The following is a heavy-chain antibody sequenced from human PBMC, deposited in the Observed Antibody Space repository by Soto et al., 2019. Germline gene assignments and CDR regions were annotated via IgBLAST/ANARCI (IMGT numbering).Heavy chain of an antibody. Sequence: ASVKVSCKASGYTFTSYDMHWVRQAPGQRFEWMGWINAGNGNTKYSQKFQGRFTISRDNSKNTLYLQMNSLRAEDSAVYYCAKDLGRFSVTPMSYGMDVWGQGTTVTV. V-gene: IGHV1-3*01. CDR2: INAGNGNT. CDR3: AKDLGRFSVTPMSYGMDV. J-gene: IGHJ6*02. CDR1: GYTFTSYD. D-gene: IGHD2-21*02.